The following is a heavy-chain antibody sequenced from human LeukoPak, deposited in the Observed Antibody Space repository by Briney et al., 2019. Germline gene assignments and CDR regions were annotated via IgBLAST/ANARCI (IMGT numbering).Heavy chain of an antibody. D-gene: IGHD3-9*01. Sequence: KASETLSLTCTVSGGSISSYYWSWIRQPPGKGLEWIGYIYYSGSTNYNPSLKSRVTISVETSKNEFSLKLRSVTAADTAVYYCARGDGHDILAGSTLFDPWGQGTLVTVSS. J-gene: IGHJ5*02. V-gene: IGHV4-59*01. CDR2: IYYSGST. CDR1: GGSISSYY. CDR3: ARGDGHDILAGSTLFDP.